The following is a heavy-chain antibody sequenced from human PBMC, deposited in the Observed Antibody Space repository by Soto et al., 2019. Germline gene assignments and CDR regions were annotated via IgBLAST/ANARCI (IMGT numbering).Heavy chain of an antibody. CDR3: ARSQVTNYGRDV. J-gene: IGHJ6*02. Sequence: GGSLRLSCAASGFTFSSYDMHWVRQATGKGLEWVSAIGTSGDTYYPGSVKGRFTISRENAKNSLYLQMNSLRAGDTAVYYCARSQVTNYGRDVWGQGTTVTVSS. CDR1: GFTFSSYD. V-gene: IGHV3-13*01. CDR2: IGTSGDT. D-gene: IGHD5-18*01.